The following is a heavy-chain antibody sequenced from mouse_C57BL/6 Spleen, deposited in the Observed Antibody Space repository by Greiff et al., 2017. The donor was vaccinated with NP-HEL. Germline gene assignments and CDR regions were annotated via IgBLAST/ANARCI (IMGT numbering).Heavy chain of an antibody. Sequence: QVQLKQSGPELVKPGASVKISCKASGYAFSSSWMNWVKQRPGKGLEWIGRIYPGDGDTNYNGKFKGKATLTADKSSSTAYMQLSSLTSEDSAVYFCARSDTTVVRYFDYWGQGTTLTVSS. D-gene: IGHD1-1*01. CDR2: IYPGDGDT. CDR3: ARSDTTVVRYFDY. J-gene: IGHJ2*01. V-gene: IGHV1-82*01. CDR1: GYAFSSSW.